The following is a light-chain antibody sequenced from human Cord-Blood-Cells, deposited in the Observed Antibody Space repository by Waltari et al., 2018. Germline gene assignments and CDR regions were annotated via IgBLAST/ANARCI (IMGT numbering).Light chain of an antibody. V-gene: IGLV2-23*01. CDR2: EGS. J-gene: IGLJ3*02. CDR1: RSDVGSSHH. Sequence: QSALTQPASVSGSPGQSSTISCTGPRSDVGSSHHYSWYQQHPGNAPKLMIYEGSKRPSGVSNRCSGSKSGNTASLTISVLQAEDEADYYCCSYAGSSTWVFGGGTKLTVL. CDR3: CSYAGSSTWV.